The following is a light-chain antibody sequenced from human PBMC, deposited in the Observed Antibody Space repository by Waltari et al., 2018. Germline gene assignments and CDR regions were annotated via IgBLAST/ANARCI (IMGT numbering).Light chain of an antibody. CDR3: QQSYNLPPT. J-gene: IGKJ3*01. CDR1: QTVTGW. CDR2: SAS. V-gene: IGKV1-39*01. Sequence: DIQMTQSPSSLSASVGDRVTITCRASQTVTGWLNWYQEKPGQAPKLLIYSASILESGVPSRFSGSGFGTDFTLTITSLQREDVATYYCQQSYNLPPTFGPGTKVDIK.